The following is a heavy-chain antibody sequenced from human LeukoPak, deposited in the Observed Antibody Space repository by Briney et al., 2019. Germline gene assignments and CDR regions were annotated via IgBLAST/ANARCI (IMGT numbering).Heavy chain of an antibody. V-gene: IGHV3-23*01. D-gene: IGHD3-22*01. Sequence: GGSLRLSCAASGLSFSSFAMSWVRQGPARGLEWVSSIRGNGETFYADSVKGRFTMSRDNSKNTLYLQMNSLRGEDTAVYYCAKDVYFDSSGYYYYHHGMDVWGRGTTVTVSS. J-gene: IGHJ6*02. CDR1: GLSFSSFA. CDR2: IRGNGET. CDR3: AKDVYFDSSGYYYYHHGMDV.